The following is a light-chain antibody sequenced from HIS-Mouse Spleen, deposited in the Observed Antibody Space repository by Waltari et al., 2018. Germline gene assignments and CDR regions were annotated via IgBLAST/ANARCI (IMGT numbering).Light chain of an antibody. CDR2: EDS. CDR3: YSTDSSGNHRV. V-gene: IGLV3-10*01. Sequence: SYELTQPPSVSVSPGQTARITCPGDALPKKYAYWYQQKSVQAPVLVIYEDSERHSGSPEGFSGSSSGTMATLTISGAQVGDEADYYCYSTDSSGNHRVFGGGTKLTVL. J-gene: IGLJ2*01. CDR1: ALPKKY.